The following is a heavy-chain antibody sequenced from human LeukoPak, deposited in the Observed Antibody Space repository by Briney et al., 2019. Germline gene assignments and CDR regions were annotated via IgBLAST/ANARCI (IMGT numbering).Heavy chain of an antibody. CDR2: ISYGGSNK. J-gene: IGHJ4*02. Sequence: GGSLRLSCAASGFTFGSYGMHWVRQAPGKGLEWVAVISYGGSNKYYADSVKGRFTISRDNSKNTLYLQMNSLRAEDTAVYYCAGWRGYCSGGSCYSVYWGQGTLVTVSS. CDR1: GFTFGSYG. V-gene: IGHV3-30*03. D-gene: IGHD2-15*01. CDR3: AGWRGYCSGGSCYSVY.